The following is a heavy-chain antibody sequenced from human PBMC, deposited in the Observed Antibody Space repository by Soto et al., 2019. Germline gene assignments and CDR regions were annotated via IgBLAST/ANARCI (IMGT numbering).Heavy chain of an antibody. Sequence: LGESLKISCKGSGYSFAGYWITWVRQKPGKGLEWMGRIDPSDSQTYYSPSFRGHVTISVTKSITTVFLQWSSLRASDTAMYYCARQIYDSDTGPNCQYYFDSWGQGTPVTVSS. CDR3: ARQIYDSDTGPNCQYYFDS. CDR2: IDPSDSQT. J-gene: IGHJ4*02. V-gene: IGHV5-10-1*01. D-gene: IGHD3-22*01. CDR1: GYSFAGYW.